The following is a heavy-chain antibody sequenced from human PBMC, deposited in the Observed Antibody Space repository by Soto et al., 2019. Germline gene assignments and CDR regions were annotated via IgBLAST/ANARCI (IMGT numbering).Heavy chain of an antibody. D-gene: IGHD2-15*01. V-gene: IGHV1-69*01. CDR1: GGTFSSYA. Sequence: QVQLVQSGAEVKKPGSSVKVSCKASGGTFSSYAISWVRQAPGQGLEWMGGIIPIFGTANYAQKFQGRVTIAADESTSTAYMELSSLRSEDTAVYYCARGVGGVAATPSWFDPWGQGTLVTVSS. J-gene: IGHJ5*02. CDR3: ARGVGGVAATPSWFDP. CDR2: IIPIFGTA.